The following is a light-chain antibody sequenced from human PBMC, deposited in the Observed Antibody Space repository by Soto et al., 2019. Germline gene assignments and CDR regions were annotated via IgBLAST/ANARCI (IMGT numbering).Light chain of an antibody. V-gene: IGLV2-14*01. Sequence: QSVLTQPASVSGSPGQSITISCTGTSSDVGAYNHVSWYQQHPGKAPQLIIYEVSNRPSGLSNRFSASKSGNTASLTISGLQAEDGANYYCCSYTTRSPLVFGTGTKVTVL. J-gene: IGLJ1*01. CDR1: SSDVGAYNH. CDR3: CSYTTRSPLV. CDR2: EVS.